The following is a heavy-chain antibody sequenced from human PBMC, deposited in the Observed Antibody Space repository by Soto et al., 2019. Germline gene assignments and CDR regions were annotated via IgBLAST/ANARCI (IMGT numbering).Heavy chain of an antibody. J-gene: IGHJ6*02. Sequence: GESLKISCKGSGYSFTSYWISWVRQMPGKGLEWMGRIDPSDSYTNYSPSFQGHVTISADKSISTAYLQWSSLKASDTAMYYCARPNWASGTSFEDYGMDVWGQGTTVTASS. CDR2: IDPSDSYT. D-gene: IGHD2-2*01. V-gene: IGHV5-10-1*01. CDR1: GYSFTSYW. CDR3: ARPNWASGTSFEDYGMDV.